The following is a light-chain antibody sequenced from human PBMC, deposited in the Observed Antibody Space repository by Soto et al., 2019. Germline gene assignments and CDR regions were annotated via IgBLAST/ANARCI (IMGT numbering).Light chain of an antibody. J-gene: IGKJ4*02. V-gene: IGKV1-5*01. CDR3: QQHQTYSGP. CDR1: QSVSGW. Sequence: DITMTQCPAKLSACVGDTVTVPCRASQSVSGWLAWYQQKPGEAPKLLIYDASALPRGVPSRFSCSGSGTKFALTFASRQLDDLATEYCQQHQTYSGPFGAGTKVDIK. CDR2: DAS.